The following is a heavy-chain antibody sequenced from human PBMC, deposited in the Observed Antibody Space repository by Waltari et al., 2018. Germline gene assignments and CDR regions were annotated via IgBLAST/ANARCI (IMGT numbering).Heavy chain of an antibody. Sequence: EVQLVESGGGLVQPGGSLRLSCAASGFTFSSYWMSWVRQAPGKGLEWVANIKQDGSEKYYVDSVKGRFTISRDNAKNSLYLQMNSLRAEDTAVYYCASPYYDFWSGMCLGYYMDVWGKGTTVTVSS. V-gene: IGHV3-7*01. J-gene: IGHJ6*03. CDR1: GFTFSSYW. D-gene: IGHD3-3*01. CDR3: ASPYYDFWSGMCLGYYMDV. CDR2: IKQDGSEK.